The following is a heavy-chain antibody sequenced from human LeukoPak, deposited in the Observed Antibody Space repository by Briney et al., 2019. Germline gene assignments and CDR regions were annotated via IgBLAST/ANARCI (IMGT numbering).Heavy chain of an antibody. Sequence: GRSLRLSCAASGFTFDDYAMHWVRQAPGKGLEWGSGISWNSGSIGYADSVKGRFTISRDNAKNSLYLQMNSLRAEDTALYYCAKGKGGSVTSASDIWGQGTMVTVSS. J-gene: IGHJ3*02. CDR3: AKGKGGSVTSASDI. D-gene: IGHD4-17*01. CDR1: GFTFDDYA. CDR2: ISWNSGSI. V-gene: IGHV3-9*01.